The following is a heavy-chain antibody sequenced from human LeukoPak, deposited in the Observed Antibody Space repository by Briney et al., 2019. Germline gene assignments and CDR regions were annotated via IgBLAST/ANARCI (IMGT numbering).Heavy chain of an antibody. V-gene: IGHV3-21*01. CDR2: ISSSSSYI. CDR3: ARDKGNSYNWFDP. Sequence: SGGSLTLSCAASGFTFSSYSMNWVRQAPGKGLEWVSSISSSSSYIYYADSVKGRFTISRDNAKNSLYLQMNSLRAEDTAVYYCARDKGNSYNWFDPWGQGTLVTVSS. J-gene: IGHJ5*02. CDR1: GFTFSSYS.